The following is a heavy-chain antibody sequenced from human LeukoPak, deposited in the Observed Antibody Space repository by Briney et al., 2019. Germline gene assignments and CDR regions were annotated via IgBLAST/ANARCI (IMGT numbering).Heavy chain of an antibody. Sequence: PGGSLRLSCAASGXTFSRYTMHWVRQAPGKGLEWVTVISYDGSNKYYADSVKGRFTISRDNSKNTLYLQMNSLRAEDTAVYYCATGVWFGELFFTNYGMDVWGQGTTVTVSS. J-gene: IGHJ6*02. CDR1: GXTFSRYT. CDR2: ISYDGSNK. CDR3: ATGVWFGELFFTNYGMDV. V-gene: IGHV3-30-3*01. D-gene: IGHD3-10*01.